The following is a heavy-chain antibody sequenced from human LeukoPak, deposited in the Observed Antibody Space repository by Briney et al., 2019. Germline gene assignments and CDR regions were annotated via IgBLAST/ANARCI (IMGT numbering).Heavy chain of an antibody. V-gene: IGHV1-2*02. CDR1: GYTFTGYY. Sequence: ASVKVSCKASGYTFTGYYMHWVRQAPGQGLEWMGWINPNSGGTNYAQKFHGRVTMTRDTSISTAYMELSRLRSDDTAVYYCARAEHYGDSTNWFDPWGQGTLVTVSS. D-gene: IGHD4-17*01. CDR3: ARAEHYGDSTNWFDP. J-gene: IGHJ5*02. CDR2: INPNSGGT.